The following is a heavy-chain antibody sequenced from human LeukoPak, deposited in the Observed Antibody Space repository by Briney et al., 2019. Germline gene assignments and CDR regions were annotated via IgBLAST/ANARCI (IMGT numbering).Heavy chain of an antibody. CDR1: GGSFSGYY. Sequence: PSETLSLTCAVYGGSFSGYYWSWIRQPPGKGLEWIGEINHSGSTNYNPSLKSRVTISVDTPKNQFSLKLTSVTAADTAVYYCGRRAPWRYCYGSGSYALDYWGQGTLITVSS. J-gene: IGHJ4*02. V-gene: IGHV4-34*01. D-gene: IGHD3-10*01. CDR2: INHSGST. CDR3: GRRAPWRYCYGSGSYALDY.